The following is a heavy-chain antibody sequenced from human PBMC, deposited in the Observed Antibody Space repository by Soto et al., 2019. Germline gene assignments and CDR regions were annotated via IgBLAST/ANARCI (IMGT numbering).Heavy chain of an antibody. J-gene: IGHJ5*02. CDR1: GVSIISSSYY. CDR2: VYYNGAT. Sequence: SETLSLTCAVSGVSIISSSYYWGLIRQPPGKGLEWMGYVYYNGATQYNPSLKGRVTISVDTSKNQFSLKLTSVTAADTAVYYCARERPDGSRLDPWGQGTLVTVSS. CDR3: ARERPDGSRLDP. D-gene: IGHD6-13*01. V-gene: IGHV4-30-2*05.